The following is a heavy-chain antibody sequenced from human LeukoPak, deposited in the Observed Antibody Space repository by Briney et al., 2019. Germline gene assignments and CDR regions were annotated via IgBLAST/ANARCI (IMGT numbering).Heavy chain of an antibody. CDR3: AKGVYSGWYYFDY. CDR1: GFPFSIYA. D-gene: IGHD5-12*01. CDR2: ISDSGGST. J-gene: IGHJ4*02. V-gene: IGHV3-23*01. Sequence: GGSLRLSCAASGFPFSIYAMSWVRQAPGKGLEWVSAISDSGGSTYYADSVKGRFTISRDNSKNTLYLQMNSLRAEDTAVYYCAKGVYSGWYYFDYWGQGTLVTASS.